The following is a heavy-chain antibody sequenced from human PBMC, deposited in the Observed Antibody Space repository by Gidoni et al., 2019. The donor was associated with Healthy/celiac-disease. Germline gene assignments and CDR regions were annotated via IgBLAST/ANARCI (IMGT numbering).Heavy chain of an antibody. V-gene: IGHV4-38-2*01. Sequence: QVQLQESGPGLVKPSATLSLTCAVPGYSISRGYYWGWIRQPPGKGLEWIGSIYHSGSTYYNPSLKSRVTISVDTPKNQFSLKRSSVTAADTAVYYCASSWGADYWGQGTLVTVSS. CDR1: GYSISRGYY. D-gene: IGHD3-16*01. J-gene: IGHJ4*02. CDR3: ASSWGADY. CDR2: IYHSGST.